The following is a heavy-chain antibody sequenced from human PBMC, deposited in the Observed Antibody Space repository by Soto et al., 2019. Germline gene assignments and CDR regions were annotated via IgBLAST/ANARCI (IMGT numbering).Heavy chain of an antibody. CDR1: AFSFSHYA. J-gene: IGHJ6*02. V-gene: IGHV3-30-3*01. D-gene: IGHD2-15*01. CDR2: ISYDGNIK. Sequence: GGSLRLSCGASAFSFSHYAMHWVRQAPGKGLECVAVISYDGNIKRYADSVKGRFTISRDNSENTLYLQMNSLSPEDTAVYYSARAGYCSGGSCYSPYYYYYGMDVWGQGTPVTV. CDR3: ARAGYCSGGSCYSPYYYYYGMDV.